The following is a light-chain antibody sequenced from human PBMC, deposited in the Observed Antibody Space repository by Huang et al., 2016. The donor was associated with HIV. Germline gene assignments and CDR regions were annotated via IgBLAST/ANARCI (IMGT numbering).Light chain of an antibody. V-gene: IGKV1-5*03. CDR2: KAS. CDR3: KQYNSYPYT. CDR1: QSINTW. J-gene: IGKJ3*01. Sequence: DIQMTQSPSTLSASVGDRVTITCRASQSINTWLAWYQQKPGKAPQVVIYKASSLQSGVPSRFSGSGSETEFTLTISSLQPDDFATYYCKQYNSYPYTFGRGTTLDIK.